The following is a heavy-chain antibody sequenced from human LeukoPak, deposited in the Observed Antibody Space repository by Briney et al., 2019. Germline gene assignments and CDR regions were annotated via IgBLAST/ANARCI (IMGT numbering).Heavy chain of an antibody. Sequence: ASVKVSCKVVGYTLTDLSIHWVRQAPGKGLEWMGGFAPETGETIYAQKFQGRVTMTEDTSTDTSYMELNSLRAEDTAVYYCANGAFRLYYIDVWGKGTTVTVSS. CDR2: FAPETGET. CDR3: ANGAFRLYYIDV. V-gene: IGHV1-24*01. J-gene: IGHJ6*03. CDR1: GYTLTDLS. D-gene: IGHD3-16*01.